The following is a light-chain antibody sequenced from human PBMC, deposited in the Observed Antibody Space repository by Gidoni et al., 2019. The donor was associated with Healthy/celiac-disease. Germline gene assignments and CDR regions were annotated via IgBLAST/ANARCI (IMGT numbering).Light chain of an antibody. V-gene: IGKV4-1*01. J-gene: IGKJ3*01. CDR2: WAS. CDR3: QQYYSTPFT. Sequence: DIVMTQSPDSLAVSLGERATINCKSSQSVLYSSNNKNYLAWYQQKPGQPPKLLIYWASTRESGVPDRISGSGSRTDFTLTISSLQAEDVAVYCCQQYYSTPFTFXPXTKVXIK. CDR1: QSVLYSSNNKNY.